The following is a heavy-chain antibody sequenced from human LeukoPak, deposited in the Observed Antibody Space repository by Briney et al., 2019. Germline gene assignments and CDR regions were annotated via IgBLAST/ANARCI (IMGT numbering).Heavy chain of an antibody. CDR3: TTEQVGATTEFDY. V-gene: IGHV3-15*01. Sequence: PGGSLRLSCAASGFTFSNAWMSWVRQAPGKGLEWVGRIKSKTDGGTTDYAAPVKGRFTISRDDSKNTLYLQMNSLKTEDTAVYYCTTEQVGATTEFDYWGQGTLVTVSS. J-gene: IGHJ4*02. CDR1: GFTFSNAW. D-gene: IGHD1-26*01. CDR2: IKSKTDGGTT.